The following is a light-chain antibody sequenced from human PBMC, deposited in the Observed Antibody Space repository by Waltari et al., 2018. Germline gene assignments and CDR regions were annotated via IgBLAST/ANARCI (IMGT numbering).Light chain of an antibody. J-gene: IGLJ1*01. CDR2: EVS. CDR1: SSDVGSYNS. Sequence: QSALTQPASVSGSPGQSITISCTGTSSDVGSYNSVSWYQQHPGKAPKLMIFEVSMRPSRVSNRFSGSKSGNTASLTIAGLQAEDAADYHCCSYAGGSRYVFGTGTTVTVV. V-gene: IGLV2-23*02. CDR3: CSYAGGSRYV.